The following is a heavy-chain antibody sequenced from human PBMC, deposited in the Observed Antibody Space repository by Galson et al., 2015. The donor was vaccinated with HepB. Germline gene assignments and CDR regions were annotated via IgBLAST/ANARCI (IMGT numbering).Heavy chain of an antibody. V-gene: IGHV3-30-3*01. Sequence: SLRLSCAASGFTFSSYAMHWVHQAPGKGLEWVAVISYDGSNKYYADSVKGRFTISRDNSKNTLYLQMNSLRAEDTAVYYCARDRGEYSCGNGMDVWGQGTTVTVSS. CDR1: GFTFSSYA. D-gene: IGHD5-18*01. J-gene: IGHJ6*02. CDR3: ARDRGEYSCGNGMDV. CDR2: ISYDGSNK.